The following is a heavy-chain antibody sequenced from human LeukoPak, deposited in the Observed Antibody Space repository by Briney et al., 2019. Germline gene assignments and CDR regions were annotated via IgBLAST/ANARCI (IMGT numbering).Heavy chain of an antibody. J-gene: IGHJ5*02. CDR3: AKARGGGRIYVWFDP. Sequence: PGGSLRLPCAASGFAFSSYAMSWVRQAPGKGLEWVSAISGSGGSTYYADSVKGRFTISRDNSKNTLYLQMNSLRAEDTAVYYCAKARGGGRIYVWFDPWGQGTLVTVSS. CDR2: ISGSGGST. V-gene: IGHV3-23*01. CDR1: GFAFSSYA. D-gene: IGHD2-15*01.